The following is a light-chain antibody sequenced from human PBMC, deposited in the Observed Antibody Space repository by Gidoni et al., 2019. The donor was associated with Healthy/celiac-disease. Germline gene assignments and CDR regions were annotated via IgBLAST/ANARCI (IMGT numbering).Light chain of an antibody. CDR2: GAS. J-gene: IGKJ4*01. CDR3: QQYGSSPVT. CDR1: QSVSSSY. Sequence: ETVLTQSPGTLSLSPGEIATLSCRASQSVSSSYLAWYQQKPGQAPRLLIYGASSRATGIPDRFSGSGSGTDFTLTISRLEPEDFAVYYCQQYGSSPVTFGGGTKVEIK. V-gene: IGKV3-20*01.